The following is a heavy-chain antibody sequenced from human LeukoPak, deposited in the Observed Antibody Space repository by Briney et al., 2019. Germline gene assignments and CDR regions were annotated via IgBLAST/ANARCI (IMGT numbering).Heavy chain of an antibody. D-gene: IGHD6-19*01. V-gene: IGHV3-74*01. Sequence: PGGSLRLSCAASGFTFSNYWMHWVRQAPGKGLVWVSRINSDGSSTSYADSVKGRFTISRDNAKNTLYLRMNSLRAEDTAVYHCARDPKQGWYDYWGQGILVTVSS. CDR1: GFTFSNYW. CDR3: ARDPKQGWYDY. J-gene: IGHJ4*02. CDR2: INSDGSST.